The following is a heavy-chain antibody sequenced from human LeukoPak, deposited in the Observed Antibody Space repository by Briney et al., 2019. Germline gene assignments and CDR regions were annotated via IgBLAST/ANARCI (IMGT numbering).Heavy chain of an antibody. J-gene: IGHJ4*02. Sequence: EASVKVSCKASGYTFTGYYMHWVRQAPGQGLEWMGWINPNSGGTNYAQKFQGRVTMTRDTSISTAYMELSRLRSDDTAVYYCAIITILGVTLDYWGQGTLVTVSS. CDR3: AIITILGVTLDY. CDR1: GYTFTGYY. CDR2: INPNSGGT. V-gene: IGHV1-2*02. D-gene: IGHD3-3*01.